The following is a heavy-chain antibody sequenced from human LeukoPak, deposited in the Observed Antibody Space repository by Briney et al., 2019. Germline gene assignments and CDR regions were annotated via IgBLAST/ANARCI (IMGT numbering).Heavy chain of an antibody. J-gene: IGHJ4*02. CDR3: ARGRDPDY. V-gene: IGHV4-34*01. Sequence: SETLSLTCAVYGGSFSGYYWSWIRQPPGKGLEWIGSIYYSGSTYYNPSLKSRVTISVDTSKNQFSLKLSSVTAADTAVYYCARGRDPDYWGQGTLVTVSS. CDR1: GGSFSGYY. CDR2: IYYSGST. D-gene: IGHD5-24*01.